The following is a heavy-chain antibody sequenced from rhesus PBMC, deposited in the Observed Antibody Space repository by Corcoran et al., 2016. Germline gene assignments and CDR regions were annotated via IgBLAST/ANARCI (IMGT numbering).Heavy chain of an antibody. V-gene: IGHV4-169*02. Sequence: QLQLQESGPGLVKPSETLSVTCAVSGGSISSSYWSWIRQPPGKGLEWIGYIYGSGSSTNYNPSLKSRVTLSVDTSKNQLSLKLSSVTAADTAVYYCASDRHSVSWAWGYWGQGVLVTVSS. J-gene: IGHJ4*01. CDR1: GGSISSSY. CDR3: ASDRHSVSWAWGY. D-gene: IGHD6-25*01. CDR2: IYGSGSST.